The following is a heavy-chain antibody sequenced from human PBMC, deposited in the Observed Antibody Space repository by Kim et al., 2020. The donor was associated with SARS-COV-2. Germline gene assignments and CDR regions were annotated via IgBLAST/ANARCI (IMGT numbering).Heavy chain of an antibody. CDR3: AKDWEVRGITPDY. Sequence: ASVKVSCKASGYTFTSYAMHWLRQAPGQRLEWMGWIIAGNGYTKYSQKFQGRLTITRDTSASTAYMELSGLTSEDTAVYYCAKDWEVRGITPDYWGQGTPVTVSS. CDR2: IIAGNGYT. D-gene: IGHD3-10*01. J-gene: IGHJ4*02. CDR1: GYTFTSYA. V-gene: IGHV1-3*01.